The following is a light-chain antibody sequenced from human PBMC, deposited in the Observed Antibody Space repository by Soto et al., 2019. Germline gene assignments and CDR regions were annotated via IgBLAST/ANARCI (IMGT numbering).Light chain of an antibody. CDR3: SSYTASSTLV. CDR1: SSDVGGYNY. CDR2: EVS. J-gene: IGLJ2*01. V-gene: IGLV2-14*01. Sequence: QSALTQAASVSGSPGQSITISCTGTSSDVGGYNYVSWYQQHPGKAPKLMIYEVSNRPSGVSNRFSGSKSGNTASLTISGIQTDDEADYYCSSYTASSTLVFGGGTKLTVL.